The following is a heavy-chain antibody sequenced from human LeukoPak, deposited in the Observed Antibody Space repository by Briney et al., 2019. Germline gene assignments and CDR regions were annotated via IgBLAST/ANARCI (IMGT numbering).Heavy chain of an antibody. CDR3: ARARGFNY. Sequence: GGSLRLSCAASEFTFNHHWMSWVRHVPGKGLEWVANIKEDGSVKYYVDSVKGRFTISRDNAKNSLFLQMNSLRVEGTAVYYCARARGFNYWGQGALVTVSS. CDR2: IKEDGSVK. V-gene: IGHV3-7*01. J-gene: IGHJ4*02. CDR1: EFTFNHHW.